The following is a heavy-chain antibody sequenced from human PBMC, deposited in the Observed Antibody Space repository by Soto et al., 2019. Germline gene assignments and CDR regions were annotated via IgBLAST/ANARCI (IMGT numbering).Heavy chain of an antibody. Sequence: EVQLLESGGGLVQPGGSLRLSCAASGFTFSSYAMSWVRQAPGKGLEWVSAISGSGGSTYYADSVKGRFTISRDNSKKALCMQINSLRAEDTAVYYWAKHVWGITIFGGMDVWGQGTPVTVYS. J-gene: IGHJ6*02. CDR2: ISGSGGST. D-gene: IGHD3-9*01. V-gene: IGHV3-23*01. CDR1: GFTFSSYA. CDR3: AKHVWGITIFGGMDV.